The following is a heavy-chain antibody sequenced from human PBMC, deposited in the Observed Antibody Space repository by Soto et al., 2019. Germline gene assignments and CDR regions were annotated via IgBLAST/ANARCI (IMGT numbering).Heavy chain of an antibody. CDR1: GYRFTSYW. V-gene: IGHV5-10-1*01. CDR3: ARHPYQPLPDY. Sequence: ESLKISCKGSGYRFTSYWISWVRQMPGKGLERMGRIDPSDSYTKYSPSFQGHVTISADKSISTAYLQWSSLRASDTAMYYCARHPYQPLPDYWGQGSLVTVSS. CDR2: IDPSDSYT. J-gene: IGHJ4*02.